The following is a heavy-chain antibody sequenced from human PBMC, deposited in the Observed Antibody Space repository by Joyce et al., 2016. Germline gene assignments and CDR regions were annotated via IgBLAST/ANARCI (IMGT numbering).Heavy chain of an antibody. CDR3: ARGGLRRGSGHKELSEIDY. V-gene: IGHV1-2*02. CDR2: INTYSGVT. D-gene: IGHD6-19*01. CDR1: GYGVSNYY. J-gene: IGHJ4*02. Sequence: QVHMMQSGAEVTKPGASVKVSCKASGYGVSNYYIHWVRQAPGQGLEWMGLINTYSGVTSLAQKFQGGVTMTRDTSNTTAYMELTRLKSDDTAVYYCARGGLRRGSGHKELSEIDYWGQGTLVTVSS.